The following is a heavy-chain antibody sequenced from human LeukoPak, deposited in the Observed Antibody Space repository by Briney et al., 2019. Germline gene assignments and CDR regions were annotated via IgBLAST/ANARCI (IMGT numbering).Heavy chain of an antibody. CDR2: LKEDGTEQ. CDR3: AKNSGFSYGFTDY. CDR1: GFIFSRHS. V-gene: IGHV3-7*03. J-gene: IGHJ4*02. Sequence: PGGPLRFSCAASGFIFSRHSMSWIRKAPGKGLEWVAKLKEDGTEQYYVDSVKGRFTISRDNSKNTLYLQMNSLRAEDTAVYYCAKNSGFSYGFTDYWGQGDLVTVSS. D-gene: IGHD5-18*01.